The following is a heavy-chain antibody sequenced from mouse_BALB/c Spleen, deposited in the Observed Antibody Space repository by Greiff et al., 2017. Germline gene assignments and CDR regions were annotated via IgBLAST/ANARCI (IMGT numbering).Heavy chain of an antibody. D-gene: IGHD2-2*01. CDR1: GYTFTDYA. Sequence: VQLQQSGAELVRPGVSVKISCKGSGYTFTDYAMHWVKQSHAKSLEWIGVISTYYGDASYNQKFKGKATMTVDKSSSTAYMELARLTSEDSAIYYCARYPDGYGAMDYWGQGTSVTVSS. V-gene: IGHV1S137*01. CDR3: ARYPDGYGAMDY. J-gene: IGHJ4*01. CDR2: ISTYYGDA.